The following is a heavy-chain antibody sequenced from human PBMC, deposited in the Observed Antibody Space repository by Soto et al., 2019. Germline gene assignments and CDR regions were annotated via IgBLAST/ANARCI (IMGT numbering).Heavy chain of an antibody. CDR3: ARDSPPSQWFPPFDY. D-gene: IGHD3-22*01. CDR2: IYYSGST. V-gene: IGHV4-59*01. Sequence: LETLSLTCTVSGGSISSYYLSWLRQPPGKGLEWIGYIYYSGSTNYNPSLKSRVTISVDTSKNQFSLKLSSVTAADTAVYYCARDSPPSQWFPPFDYWGQGTLVTAPQ. J-gene: IGHJ4*02. CDR1: GGSISSYY.